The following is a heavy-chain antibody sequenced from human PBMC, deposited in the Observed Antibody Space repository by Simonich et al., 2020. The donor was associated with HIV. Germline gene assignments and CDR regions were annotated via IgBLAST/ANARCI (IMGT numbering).Heavy chain of an antibody. V-gene: IGHV4-34*01. J-gene: IGHJ4*02. CDR2: TNHGGST. Sequence: QVQLQQWGAGLWKPSETLSLTCAVYGGSFRGYNWSWIPQPPGKGLEGIGETNHGGSTNVNPSLRSRVPISVDTSKNQFSLKLSSVTAADTAVYYCARRHPTTVTTPYFDYWGQGTLVTVSS. CDR3: ARRHPTTVTTPYFDY. CDR1: GGSFRGYN. D-gene: IGHD4-17*01.